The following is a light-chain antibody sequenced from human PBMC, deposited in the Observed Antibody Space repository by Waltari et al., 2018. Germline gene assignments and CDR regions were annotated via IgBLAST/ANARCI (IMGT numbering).Light chain of an antibody. Sequence: QLVLTQSPSASASLGASVKLPCPLSSWHCSHVIAWLQQQLEQGPRYLRKVNSDGSHSKGDVIPDGFSGSSSGAERYLTIASLQSVDEADYYGQTGGHGTWVFGGGTKLTV. CDR3: QTGGHGTWV. V-gene: IGLV4-69*01. CDR1: SWHCSHV. J-gene: IGLJ3*02. CDR2: VNSDGSH.